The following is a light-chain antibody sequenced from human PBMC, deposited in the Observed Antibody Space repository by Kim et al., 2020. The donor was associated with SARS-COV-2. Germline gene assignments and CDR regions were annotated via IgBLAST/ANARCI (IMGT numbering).Light chain of an antibody. CDR2: GAS. J-gene: IGKJ2*01. V-gene: IGKV3-20*01. CDR3: QQYGNSQYT. CDR1: QSVNSNY. Sequence: LSPGERATLPCRASQSVNSNYLAWYQQKLGQAPRLLIYGASSRAIGIPDRFSGSGSGTDFTLTISRLEPEDFAVYYCQQYGNSQYTFGQGTKLEI.